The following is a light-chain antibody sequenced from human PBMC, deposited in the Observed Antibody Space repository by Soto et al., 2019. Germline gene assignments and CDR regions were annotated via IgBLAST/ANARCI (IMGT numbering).Light chain of an antibody. CDR1: QSVSSY. J-gene: IGKJ5*01. Sequence: IMLTQSPATLSLSPGERATRSCRASQSVSSYLAWYQQKPGQAPRLLIYGAFTGATGVPARFSGSGSGTDFTLTISSLEPEDFAVYYCQQRHNWRDTFGQGTLLE. V-gene: IGKV3-11*01. CDR2: GAF. CDR3: QQRHNWRDT.